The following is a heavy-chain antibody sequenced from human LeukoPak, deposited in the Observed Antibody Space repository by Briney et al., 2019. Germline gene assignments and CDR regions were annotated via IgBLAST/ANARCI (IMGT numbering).Heavy chain of an antibody. CDR2: INPSGGST. D-gene: IGHD6-19*01. CDR3: ARAILAVAGTVYYYYYMDV. V-gene: IGHV1-46*01. Sequence: ASAKVSCKASGYTFTSYYMHWVRQAPGQGLEWMGIINPSGGSTSYAQKFQGRVTMTRDMSTSTVYMELSSLRSEDTAVYYCARAILAVAGTVYYYYYMDVWGKGTTVTISS. J-gene: IGHJ6*03. CDR1: GYTFTSYY.